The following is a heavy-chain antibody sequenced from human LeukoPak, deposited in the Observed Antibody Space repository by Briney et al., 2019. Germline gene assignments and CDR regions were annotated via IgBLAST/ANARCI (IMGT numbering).Heavy chain of an antibody. CDR1: GYTFINYG. CDR3: ARAVATTYYYYYYMDV. V-gene: IGHV1-18*01. CDR2: ISAYNGNT. Sequence: ASVKVSCKASGYTFINYGISWVRQAPGQGLEWMGWISAYNGNTNYAQKLQGRVTMTTDTSTSTAYMELRSLRSDDTAVYYCARAVATTYYYYYYMDVWGKGTTVTVSS. D-gene: IGHD5-12*01. J-gene: IGHJ6*03.